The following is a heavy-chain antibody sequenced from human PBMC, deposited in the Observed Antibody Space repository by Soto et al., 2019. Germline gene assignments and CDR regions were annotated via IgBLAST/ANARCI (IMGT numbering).Heavy chain of an antibody. CDR1: AGSISSSSSY. J-gene: IGHJ5*02. CDR2: IYYTGST. D-gene: IGHD6-19*01. CDR3: ASNRRGWANWFDP. V-gene: IGHV4-39*01. Sequence: SQSLSLTCNVSAGSISSSSSYWGWIRQPPGKGLEWIGRIYYTGSTYYNPSLKSRVTISVDTSKNHFSLKLSSMTAADTAVYYCASNRRGWANWFDPWGQGTLVTVSS.